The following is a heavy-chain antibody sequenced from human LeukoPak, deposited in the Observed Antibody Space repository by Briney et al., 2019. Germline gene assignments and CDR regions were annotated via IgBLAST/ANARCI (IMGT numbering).Heavy chain of an antibody. CDR3: ARRRSWNDNWFDP. Sequence: ASVKVSCKASGYTFTGYYMHWVRQAPGQGLEWMGWINPNSGGTNYAQKFQGRVTMTRDTSISTAYMELSRLRSDDTAVYYCARRRSWNDNWFDPWGQGTLVTVSS. CDR1: GYTFTGYY. CDR2: INPNSGGT. D-gene: IGHD1-1*01. V-gene: IGHV1-2*02. J-gene: IGHJ5*02.